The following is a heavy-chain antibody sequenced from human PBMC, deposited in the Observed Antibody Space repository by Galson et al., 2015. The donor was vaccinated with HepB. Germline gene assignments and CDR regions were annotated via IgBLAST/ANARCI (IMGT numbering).Heavy chain of an antibody. CDR1: GFTFSSYA. Sequence: SLRLSCAASGFTFSSYAMRWVRQAPGKGLEWVASISYDGSNKYYADSVKGRFTISRDNSKSTLYLQMNSLGAEDTAVYYCARDPSGTYYYDYWGQGTLVTVSS. D-gene: IGHD6-25*01. CDR3: ARDPSGTYYYDY. CDR2: ISYDGSNK. V-gene: IGHV3-30-3*01. J-gene: IGHJ4*02.